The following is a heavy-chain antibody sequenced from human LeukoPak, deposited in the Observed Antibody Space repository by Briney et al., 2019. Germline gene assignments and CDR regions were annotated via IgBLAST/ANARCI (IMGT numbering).Heavy chain of an antibody. Sequence: SETLSLTCAVYGGSFSGYYWSWIRQPPGKGLEWIGEINHSGSTNYNPSLKSRVTISVDTSKNQFSLKLSSVTAADTAVYYCARAIRGYSYGYIDYWGQGTLVTVSS. D-gene: IGHD5-18*01. J-gene: IGHJ4*02. CDR2: INHSGST. CDR3: ARAIRGYSYGYIDY. CDR1: GGSFSGYY. V-gene: IGHV4-34*01.